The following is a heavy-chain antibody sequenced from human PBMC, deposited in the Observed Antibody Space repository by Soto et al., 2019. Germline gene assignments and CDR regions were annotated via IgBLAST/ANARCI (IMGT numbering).Heavy chain of an antibody. J-gene: IGHJ4*02. CDR1: GYSFARYW. D-gene: IGHD3-22*01. CDR3: ARQIYDSDTGPHFQNYFHS. CDR2: IDPSDSQT. V-gene: IGHV5-10-1*01. Sequence: RGESLKISCKGSGYSFARYWITWVRQKPGKGLEWMGRIDPSDSQTYYSPSFRGHVTISATKSITTVFLQWSSLRASDTAMYYCARQIYDSDTGPHFQNYFHSWGQGTPVTVSS.